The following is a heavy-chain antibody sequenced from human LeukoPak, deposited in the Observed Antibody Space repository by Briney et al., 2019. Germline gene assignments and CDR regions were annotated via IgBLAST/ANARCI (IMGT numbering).Heavy chain of an antibody. CDR1: GFTFSSYG. D-gene: IGHD4-11*01. CDR3: AKSGGPYSNYYFDY. J-gene: IGHJ4*02. V-gene: IGHV3-30*18. Sequence: GGSLRLSCAASGFTFSSYGMHWVRQAPGKGLEWVAVISYDGSNKYYADSVKGRFTISRDNSKNTLYLQMNSLRAEDTAVYYCAKSGGPYSNYYFDYWGQGTLVTVSS. CDR2: ISYDGSNK.